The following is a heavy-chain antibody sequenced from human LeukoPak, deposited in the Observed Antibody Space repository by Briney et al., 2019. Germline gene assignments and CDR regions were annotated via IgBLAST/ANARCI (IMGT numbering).Heavy chain of an antibody. Sequence: GGSLRLSCAASGFKFSNYAMNWVRQAPGKGLEWVSYISSSGSTIYYADSVKGRFTISRDNAKNSLYLQMNSLRAEDTAVYYCARGTSSQWLAPYWGQGTLVTVSS. CDR2: ISSSGSTI. CDR1: GFKFSNYA. J-gene: IGHJ4*02. CDR3: ARGTSSQWLAPY. D-gene: IGHD6-19*01. V-gene: IGHV3-48*01.